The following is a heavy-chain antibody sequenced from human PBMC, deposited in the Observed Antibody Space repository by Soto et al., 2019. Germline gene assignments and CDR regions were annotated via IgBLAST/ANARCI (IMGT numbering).Heavy chain of an antibody. CDR1: GGSTSSYY. Sequence: SETLSLTCTVSGGSTSSYYWSWIRQPPGKGLEWIGYIYYSGSTNYNPSLKSRVTISVDTSKNQFSLKLSSVTAADTAVYYCARGGDIAVAGYDAFDIWGQGTMVTVSS. D-gene: IGHD6-19*01. CDR3: ARGGDIAVAGYDAFDI. J-gene: IGHJ3*02. V-gene: IGHV4-59*01. CDR2: IYYSGST.